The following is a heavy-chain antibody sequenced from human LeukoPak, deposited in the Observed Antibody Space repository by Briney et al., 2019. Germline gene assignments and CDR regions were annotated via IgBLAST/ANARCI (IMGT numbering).Heavy chain of an antibody. D-gene: IGHD6-13*01. V-gene: IGHV1-2*02. CDR2: INPNSGGT. Sequence: GASVKVSCNASGYTFTGYYMHWVRQAPGQGLEWMGWINPNSGGTNYAQKFQGRVTMTRDTSISTAYMELSRLRSDDTAVYYCARDTIAAAVYNWFDPWGQGTLVTVSS. CDR1: GYTFTGYY. J-gene: IGHJ5*02. CDR3: ARDTIAAAVYNWFDP.